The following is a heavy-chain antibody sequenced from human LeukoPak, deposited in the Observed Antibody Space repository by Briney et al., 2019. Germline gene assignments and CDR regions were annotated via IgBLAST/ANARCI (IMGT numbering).Heavy chain of an antibody. CDR1: GGSISSFY. J-gene: IGHJ4*02. Sequence: SETLSLTCSVSGGSISSFYWSWIRQPPGKGLEWIGYIYYSGSTNYNPSLKSRVTISVDTSKNQFSLKLSSVTAADTAVYYCARGMTTRFDFDYWGQGTLVTVSS. D-gene: IGHD4-17*01. CDR3: ARGMTTRFDFDY. V-gene: IGHV4-59*01. CDR2: IYYSGST.